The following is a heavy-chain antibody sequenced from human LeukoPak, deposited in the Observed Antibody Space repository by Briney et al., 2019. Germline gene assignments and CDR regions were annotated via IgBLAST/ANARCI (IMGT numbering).Heavy chain of an antibody. CDR2: IYKIGTT. J-gene: IGHJ4*02. V-gene: IGHV4-59*02. D-gene: IGHD2-15*01. Sequence: SETLSLTCTAFGDSATGYYLNWVRQPPGKGLEWIGHIYKIGTTNYNPSLKSRLTISADTSKNQFSLKLRSVTAADTAVYYCVIGVGWQPDYWGQGALVTVSS. CDR3: VIGVGWQPDY. CDR1: GDSATGYY.